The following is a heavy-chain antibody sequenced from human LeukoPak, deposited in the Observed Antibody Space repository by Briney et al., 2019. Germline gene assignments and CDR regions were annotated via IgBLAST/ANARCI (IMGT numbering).Heavy chain of an antibody. CDR1: GFTFSSYG. CDR2: IWYDESNK. Sequence: SLRLSCAASGFTFSSYGMHWVRQAPGKGLEWVVVIWYDESNKYYADSVKGRFTISRDNSKNTLYLQMNSLRAEDTAVYYCARDGALTIFGVVMDVWGQGTTVTVSS. V-gene: IGHV3-33*01. J-gene: IGHJ6*02. CDR3: ARDGALTIFGVVMDV. D-gene: IGHD3-3*01.